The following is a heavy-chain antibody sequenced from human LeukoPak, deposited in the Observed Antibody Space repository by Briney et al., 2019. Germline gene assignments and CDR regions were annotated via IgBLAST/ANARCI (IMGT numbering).Heavy chain of an antibody. CDR1: GGSISSYY. J-gene: IGHJ2*01. CDR2: MSYSGST. CDR3: ARRNYGDYEGYFDL. Sequence: PSETLSLTCTVSGGSISSYYWSWIRQPPGKGLEWIAYMSYSGSTNYNPSLKSRVTISIDTSKNQFSLKLSSVTAADTAVYYCARRNYGDYEGYFDLWGRGTLVTVSS. D-gene: IGHD4-17*01. V-gene: IGHV4-59*08.